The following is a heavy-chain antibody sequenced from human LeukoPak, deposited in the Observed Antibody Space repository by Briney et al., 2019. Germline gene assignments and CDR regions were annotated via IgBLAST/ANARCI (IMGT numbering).Heavy chain of an antibody. V-gene: IGHV4-59*01. CDR3: ARARRGLRSSTWNYFDY. CDR1: GGSISSYY. Sequence: KPSETLSLTCTVSGGSISSYYWSWIRQPPGKGLEWIACISYSGSTKYNPSLKSRVTISVDTSKNQLSLKLSSVTAADTAVYYCARARRGLRSSTWNYFDYWGQGTLVTVSS. CDR2: ISYSGST. J-gene: IGHJ4*02. D-gene: IGHD4-17*01.